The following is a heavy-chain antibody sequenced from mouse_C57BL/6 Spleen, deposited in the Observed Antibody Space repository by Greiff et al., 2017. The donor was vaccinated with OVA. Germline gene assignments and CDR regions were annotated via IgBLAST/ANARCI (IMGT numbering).Heavy chain of an antibody. CDR1: GYSFTGYF. D-gene: IGHD1-1*01. CDR2: INPYNGDT. J-gene: IGHJ2*01. Sequence: VQLQQSGPELVKPGDSVKISCKASGYSFTGYFMNWVMQSHGKSLEWIGRINPYNGDTFYNQKFKGKATLTVDKPSSTAHMELRSLTSEDSAVYYCARTDITTVVARFDYWGQGTTLTVSS. V-gene: IGHV1-20*01. CDR3: ARTDITTVVARFDY.